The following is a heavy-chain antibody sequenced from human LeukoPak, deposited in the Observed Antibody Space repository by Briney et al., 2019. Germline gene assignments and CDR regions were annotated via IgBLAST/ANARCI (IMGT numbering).Heavy chain of an antibody. J-gene: IGHJ4*02. CDR2: ISAYNGNT. V-gene: IGHV1-18*04. CDR1: GYTFTGYY. Sequence: GASVKVSCKASGYTFTGYYMHWVRQAPGQGLEWMGWISAYNGNTNYAQKLQGRVTMTTDTSTSTAYMELRSLRSDDTAVYYCAREDGVRGVMFVDYWGQGTLVTVSS. CDR3: AREDGVRGVMFVDY. D-gene: IGHD3-10*01.